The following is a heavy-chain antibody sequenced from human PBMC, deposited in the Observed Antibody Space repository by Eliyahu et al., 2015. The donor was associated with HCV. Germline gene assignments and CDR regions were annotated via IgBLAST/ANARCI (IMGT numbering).Heavy chain of an antibody. CDR3: ARRPVDFGVVIYFDF. D-gene: IGHD3-3*01. CDR1: GFSLSTSGVG. Sequence: QITLKESGPTLVKPTQTLTLTCTISGFSLSTSGVGVGWIRQPPGKALEWLALIYWDGDKRYSPSLKSRLTITKDASENQVVLTMTNMDPVDTATYYCARRPVDFGVVIYFDFWGQGSLVTVSS. V-gene: IGHV2-5*02. J-gene: IGHJ4*02. CDR2: IYWDGDK.